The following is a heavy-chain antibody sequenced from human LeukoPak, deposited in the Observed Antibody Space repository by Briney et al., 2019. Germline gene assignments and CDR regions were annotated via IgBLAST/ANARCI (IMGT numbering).Heavy chain of an antibody. V-gene: IGHV4-34*01. CDR1: GGSFSDDY. D-gene: IGHD2-15*01. CDR2: IHPNGGT. CDR3: ARGYCSGGSCYSYYYYNYMDV. J-gene: IGHJ6*03. Sequence: SEALSLTCDFYGGSFSDDYWSWLRQPPERGLEWIGEIHPNGGTTYNPSLKSRVTISVDTSKNQFSLKLSSVTAADTAVYYCARGYCSGGSCYSYYYYNYMDVWGKGTTVTVSS.